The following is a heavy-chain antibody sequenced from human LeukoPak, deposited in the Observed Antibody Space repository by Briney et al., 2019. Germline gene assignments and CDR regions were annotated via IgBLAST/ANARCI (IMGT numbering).Heavy chain of an antibody. J-gene: IGHJ5*02. CDR3: ARVCSSTSCYRWFDP. D-gene: IGHD2-2*01. Sequence: ASVKVSCKASGYTFTSYDINWVRQATGQGLEWMGWMNPNSGNTGYAQKFQGRVTMTRNTSISTAYMELSSLRSEDTAVYYCARVCSSTSCYRWFDPWGQGTLVTVSS. V-gene: IGHV1-8*01. CDR1: GYTFTSYD. CDR2: MNPNSGNT.